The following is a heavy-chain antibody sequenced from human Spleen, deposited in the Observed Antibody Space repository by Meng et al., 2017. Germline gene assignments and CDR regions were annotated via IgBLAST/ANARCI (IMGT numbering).Heavy chain of an antibody. D-gene: IGHD2-8*01. V-gene: IGHV4-39*07. CDR1: GGSISSSSYY. CDR2: IYYSGST. J-gene: IGHJ5*02. CDR3: AGAKTFGFMGPFSDQWFAPHWFDP. Sequence: SETLSLTCTVSGGSISSSSYYWGWIRQPPGKGLEWIGSIYYSGSTYYNPSLKSRVTISVDTSKNQFSLKLSSVTAADTAVYYCAGAKTFGFMGPFSDQWFAPHWFDPWGQGTLVTVSS.